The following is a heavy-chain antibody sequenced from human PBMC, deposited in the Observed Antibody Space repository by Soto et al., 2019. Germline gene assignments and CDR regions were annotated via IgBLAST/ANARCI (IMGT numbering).Heavy chain of an antibody. J-gene: IGHJ4*02. D-gene: IGHD2-15*01. CDR1: GGTFSSYT. CDR3: ARDQCSGGSCGDDY. CDR2: IIPILGIA. V-gene: IGHV1-69*04. Sequence: SVKVSCKASGGTFSSYTISWVRQAPGQGLEWMGRIIPILGIANYAQKFQGRVTITADKSTSTAYMELSSLRSEDTAVYYCARDQCSGGSCGDDYWGQGTLVTVSS.